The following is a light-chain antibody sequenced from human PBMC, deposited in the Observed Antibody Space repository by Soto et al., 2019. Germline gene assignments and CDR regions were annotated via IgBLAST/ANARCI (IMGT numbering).Light chain of an antibody. V-gene: IGKV4-1*01. CDR2: LAS. J-gene: IGKJ2*01. CDR1: QSVLYSSNNENY. Sequence: DIVMSQSPDSLAVSLGERATINCKSSQSVLYSSNNENYLAWYQQKPGQPPKLLIYLASTRESGVPDRFSGSGSGTDFTLTIYSLQAEDVAVYYCQQYYSTPPYTFGQGTKLEIK. CDR3: QQYYSTPPYT.